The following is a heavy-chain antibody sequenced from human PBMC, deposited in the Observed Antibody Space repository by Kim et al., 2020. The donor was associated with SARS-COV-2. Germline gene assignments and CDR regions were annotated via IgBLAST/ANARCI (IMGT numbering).Heavy chain of an antibody. D-gene: IGHD3-22*01. CDR3: ARLPHDSSGYIDS. V-gene: IGHV4-39*01. CDR1: GDSISNSFYY. Sequence: SETLSLTCTVSGDSISNSFYYWGWIRQPPGKGLEWIGSIYHSGSTYDNPSLKSRVTISLDTSKNQFSLKLSSVTAADTAVYYCARLPHDSSGYIDSWGQGTRVTVSS. J-gene: IGHJ4*02. CDR2: IYHSGST.